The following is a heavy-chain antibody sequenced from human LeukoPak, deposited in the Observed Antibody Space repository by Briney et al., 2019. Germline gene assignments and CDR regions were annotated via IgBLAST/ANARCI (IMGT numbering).Heavy chain of an antibody. CDR2: IIPIFGTA. Sequence: ASVKVSCKASGGTFSSYAISWVRQAPGQGLEWVGGIIPIFGTANYAQKFQGRVTITADESTSTAYMELSSLRSEDTAVYYCARLIYPYYYDSSGPPFDIWGQGTMVTVSS. D-gene: IGHD3-22*01. CDR1: GGTFSSYA. CDR3: ARLIYPYYYDSSGPPFDI. V-gene: IGHV1-69*13. J-gene: IGHJ3*02.